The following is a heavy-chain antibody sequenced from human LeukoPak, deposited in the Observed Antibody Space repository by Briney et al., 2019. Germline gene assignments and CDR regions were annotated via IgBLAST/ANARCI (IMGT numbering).Heavy chain of an antibody. CDR2: ISDSGGTT. J-gene: IGHJ4*02. CDR3: AKRSTGV. Sequence: GGSLRLSCAASGFTFSNYAMTWVRQAPGKGLEWVSAISDSGGTTYYADSVKGRFTISRDNSENTLCLQMNSLKDEDTAVYYCAKRSTGVWGQGTLVTVSS. V-gene: IGHV3-23*01. D-gene: IGHD7-27*01. CDR1: GFTFSNYA.